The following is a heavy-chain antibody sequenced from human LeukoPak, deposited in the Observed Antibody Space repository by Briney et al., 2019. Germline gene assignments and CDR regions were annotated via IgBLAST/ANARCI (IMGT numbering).Heavy chain of an antibody. D-gene: IGHD5-24*01. CDR1: GFTVSSNY. Sequence: PGGSLRLSCAASGFTVSSNYMSWVRQAPGKGLEWVSVIYSGGGTYYADSVKGRFTISRDNSKNTLYLQMNSLRAEDTAVYYCAREWGMATITYFDYWGQGTLVTVSS. V-gene: IGHV3-53*01. CDR3: AREWGMATITYFDY. J-gene: IGHJ4*02. CDR2: IYSGGGT.